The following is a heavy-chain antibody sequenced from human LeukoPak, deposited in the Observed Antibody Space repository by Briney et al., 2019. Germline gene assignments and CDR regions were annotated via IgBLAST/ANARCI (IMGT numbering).Heavy chain of an antibody. Sequence: GGSLRLSCAASGFTFSSYAMSWVRQAPGKGLEWVSAISGSGGSTYYADSVKGRFTISRDNSENTLYLQMNRLRAEDTAVYYCAKAVPRYYYDSSGYYYAYWGQGTLVTVSS. J-gene: IGHJ4*02. D-gene: IGHD3-22*01. CDR1: GFTFSSYA. CDR3: AKAVPRYYYDSSGYYYAY. CDR2: ISGSGGST. V-gene: IGHV3-23*01.